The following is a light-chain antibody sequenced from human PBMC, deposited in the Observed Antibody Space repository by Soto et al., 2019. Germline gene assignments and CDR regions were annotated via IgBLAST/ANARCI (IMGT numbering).Light chain of an antibody. CDR1: TSNIAIND. CDR2: RND. V-gene: IGLV1-47*01. Sequence: QSVLTQPPSASGTPGQRVTISCSGSTSNIAINDVYWYQQLPGAAPKVLFYRNDRRPSGVPDRFSASKSDTAASLAISGLRSDDEADYYRATWDNSLSGPVFGGGTKVTVL. CDR3: ATWDNSLSGPV. J-gene: IGLJ3*02.